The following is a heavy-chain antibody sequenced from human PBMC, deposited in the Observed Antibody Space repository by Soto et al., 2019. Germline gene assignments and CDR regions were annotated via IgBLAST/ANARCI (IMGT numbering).Heavy chain of an antibody. V-gene: IGHV1-3*01. CDR1: GYTFTSYA. CDR2: INAGNGNT. CDR3: ARDRGGSYPLGAFDI. J-gene: IGHJ3*02. Sequence: ASVKVSCKASGYTFTSYAMHWVRQAPGQRLEWMGWINAGNGNTKYSQKFQGRVTITRDTSASTAYMELSSLRSEDTAVYYCARDRGGSYPLGAFDIWGQGTMVTVS. D-gene: IGHD1-26*01.